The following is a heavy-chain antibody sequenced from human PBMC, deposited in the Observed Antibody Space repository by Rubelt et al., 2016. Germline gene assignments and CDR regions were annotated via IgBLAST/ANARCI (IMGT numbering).Heavy chain of an antibody. Sequence: LQLQESGPGLVKPSETLSLTCTVSGGSISSSSYYWGWIRQPPGKGLEWVANIKQDGSESYYVDSVKGRFTISRDNAKDSLYLQMDGLVAEDTAVYYCARGRSGGPDVFDIWGQGTMVTVSS. V-gene: IGHV3-7*01. D-gene: IGHD2-8*02. CDR3: ARGRSGGPDVFDI. CDR2: IKQDGSES. CDR1: GGSISSSSYY. J-gene: IGHJ3*02.